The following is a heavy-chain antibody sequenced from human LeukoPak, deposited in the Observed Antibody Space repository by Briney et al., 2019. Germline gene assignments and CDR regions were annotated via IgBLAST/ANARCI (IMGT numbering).Heavy chain of an antibody. V-gene: IGHV3-23*01. Sequence: GGSLRLSCAASGFTFSSYGMSWVRQAPGKGLEWVSGISRSGGSTYYADSVQGRFTISRDNSKSTLYLQMDSLRAGDTAVYYCAKSQGYSNYYFDYWGQGTLVTVSS. CDR3: AKSQGYSNYYFDY. CDR1: GFTFSSYG. CDR2: ISRSGGST. J-gene: IGHJ4*02. D-gene: IGHD3-9*01.